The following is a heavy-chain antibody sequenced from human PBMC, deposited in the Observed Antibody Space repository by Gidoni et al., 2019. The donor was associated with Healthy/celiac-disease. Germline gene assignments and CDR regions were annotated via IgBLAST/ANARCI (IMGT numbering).Heavy chain of an antibody. V-gene: IGHV4-31*03. Sequence: QVQLQESGPGLVKPSQTLSLSCTVPGGSITCGGYYWSWIRQHPGKGLEWFGYIYYSGSTYYNPSLKSRVTISVDTSKNQFSLKLSSVTAADTAVYYCARDRSHYYDSSGHYYFDYWGQGTLVTVSS. D-gene: IGHD3-22*01. CDR1: GGSITCGGYY. J-gene: IGHJ4*02. CDR2: IYYSGST. CDR3: ARDRSHYYDSSGHYYFDY.